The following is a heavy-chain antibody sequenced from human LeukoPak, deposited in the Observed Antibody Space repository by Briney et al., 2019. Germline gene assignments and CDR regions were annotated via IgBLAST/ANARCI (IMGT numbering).Heavy chain of an antibody. D-gene: IGHD4-17*01. CDR3: ARGPDYGFDY. V-gene: IGHV3-33*08. J-gene: IGHJ4*02. CDR2: IWYDGSNK. Sequence: GGSLRLSCAASGFIFSTYAMHWVRQAPGKGLEWVAVIWYDGSNKYYADSVKGRFTISRDNSKNTLYLQMNSLRAEDTAVYYCARGPDYGFDYWGQGTLVTVSS. CDR1: GFIFSTYA.